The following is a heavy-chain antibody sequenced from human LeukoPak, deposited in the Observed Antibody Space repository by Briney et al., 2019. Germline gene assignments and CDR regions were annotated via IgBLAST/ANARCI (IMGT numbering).Heavy chain of an antibody. Sequence: PGGSLRLSCTGSGFTFGDYAMHWVRQAPGKGLEWVGLIRSKRYRGTTEYAASVKGRFIISRDDSRSIAYLQMNSLKTEDTAVYYCTRGRDGYNYQFDDWGQGTLVTVSP. CDR1: GFTFGDYA. CDR2: IRSKRYRGTT. D-gene: IGHD5-24*01. V-gene: IGHV3-49*04. CDR3: TRGRDGYNYQFDD. J-gene: IGHJ4*02.